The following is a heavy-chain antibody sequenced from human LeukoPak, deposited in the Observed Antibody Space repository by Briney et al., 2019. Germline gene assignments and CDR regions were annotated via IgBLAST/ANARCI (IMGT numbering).Heavy chain of an antibody. CDR3: ARAGGGNSGWFDP. CDR2: IYYSGTT. V-gene: IGHV4-31*02. Sequence: GYIYYSGTTYYNPSLKSRVTISVDTSKNQFSLKLSSVTAADTAVYYCARAGGGNSGWFDPWGQGTLVTVSS. D-gene: IGHD2-21*02. J-gene: IGHJ5*02.